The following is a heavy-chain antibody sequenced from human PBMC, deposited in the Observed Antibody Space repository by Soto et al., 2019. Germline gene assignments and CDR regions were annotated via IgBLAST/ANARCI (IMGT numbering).Heavy chain of an antibody. Sequence: QVQLVQSGAEVKKPGASVKVSCKASGYTFTTYGISWVRQAPGQGLEWMGWINAYNGNTNDAQKLEGRVTMTTDSSTSTAAMELRSRRSDDTAVYYCAREPVAGIWFDPWGQGTLVTVSS. D-gene: IGHD6-19*01. CDR3: AREPVAGIWFDP. CDR1: GYTFTTYG. CDR2: INAYNGNT. V-gene: IGHV1-18*01. J-gene: IGHJ5*02.